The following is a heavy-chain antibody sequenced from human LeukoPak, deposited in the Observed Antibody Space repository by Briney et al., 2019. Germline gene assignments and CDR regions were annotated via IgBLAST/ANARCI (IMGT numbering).Heavy chain of an antibody. CDR2: IIPMFGAP. V-gene: IGHV1-69*06. Sequence: GASVKVSCKASGGNFDSHAISWVRQAPGQGLEWMGAIIPMFGAPNYAQKFQGRVAIIADKSTSTAYMELSSLRSEDTAVYYCARERYYGSGSYYNDRYPPFYYYYGMDVWGQGTTVTVSS. J-gene: IGHJ6*02. CDR3: ARERYYGSGSYYNDRYPPFYYYYGMDV. CDR1: GGNFDSHA. D-gene: IGHD3-10*01.